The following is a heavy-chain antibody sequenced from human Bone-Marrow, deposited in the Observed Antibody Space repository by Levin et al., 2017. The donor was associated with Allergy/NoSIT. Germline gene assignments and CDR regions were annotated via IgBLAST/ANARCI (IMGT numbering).Heavy chain of an antibody. D-gene: IGHD6-13*01. V-gene: IGHV3-53*01. Sequence: HPGGSLRLSCAASGFTVSNNYMMWVRQAPGKGLEWVSLIYSGGSTYYADSVKGRFTISRDNSKNTLFLQMNSLRAEDTAVYYCARDGAAARTVSWGWGQGTLVTVSS. J-gene: IGHJ4*02. CDR1: GFTVSNNY. CDR2: IYSGGST. CDR3: ARDGAAARTVSWG.